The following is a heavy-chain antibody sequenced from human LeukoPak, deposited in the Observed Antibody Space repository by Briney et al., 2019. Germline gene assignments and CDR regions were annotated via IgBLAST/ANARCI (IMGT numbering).Heavy chain of an antibody. J-gene: IGHJ4*02. D-gene: IGHD2-2*01. V-gene: IGHV3-15*01. CDR3: TTAYCSSTSCSH. CDR1: GFTFSNAW. Sequence: GGALRLSCAASGFTFSNAWMSWVRQAPGKGLEGVGRIKSKTDGGTTDYAAPVKGRFTISRDDSKNTLYLQMNSLKTEDTAVYYCTTAYCSSTSCSHWGQGTLVTVSS. CDR2: IKSKTDGGTT.